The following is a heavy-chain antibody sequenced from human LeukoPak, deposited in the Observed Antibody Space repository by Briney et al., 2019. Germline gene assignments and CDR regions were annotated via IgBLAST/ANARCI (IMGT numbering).Heavy chain of an antibody. V-gene: IGHV3-48*03. J-gene: IGHJ3*02. CDR2: ISGSGIK. CDR3: AREDTGVAFDI. D-gene: IGHD2-8*01. CDR1: RFTFSSYE. Sequence: PGGSVRLSCTASRFTFSSYEMNWLRQAPGKGLEWVSYISGSGIKHYADSVKGRFTISRDNAKNSLYLQMNSLRVEDTAVYYCAREDTGVAFDIWGQGTTVTV.